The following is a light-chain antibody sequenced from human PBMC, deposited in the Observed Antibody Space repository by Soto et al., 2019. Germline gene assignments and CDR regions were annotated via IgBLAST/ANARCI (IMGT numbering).Light chain of an antibody. V-gene: IGKV3-15*01. CDR2: GAS. CDR1: QSVSSN. Sequence: EIVMTQSPATLSVLPGERVTLYCRASQSVSSNLAWYQQKPGQAPRLLIYGASTRATGIPARFSGSGSGTEFTLAISSLQSEDFAVYYCEQYNEWPPYTFGQGTKLEL. CDR3: EQYNEWPPYT. J-gene: IGKJ2*01.